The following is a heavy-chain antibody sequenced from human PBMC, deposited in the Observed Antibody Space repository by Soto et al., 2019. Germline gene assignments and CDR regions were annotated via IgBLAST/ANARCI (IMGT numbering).Heavy chain of an antibody. D-gene: IGHD6-13*01. J-gene: IGHJ5*02. CDR1: GGSISTSSSTYY. CDR3: ARVFSDSSSFFDP. CDR2: FFYSGKS. Sequence: SETLSLTCSVSGGSISTSSSTYYWGWMRQPPGKGLEWIASFFYSGKSFYNPSLKSRVTMSVDTSKNQFSLKLSSVTAADTAVYYCARVFSDSSSFFDPWGQGTLVTVSS. V-gene: IGHV4-39*07.